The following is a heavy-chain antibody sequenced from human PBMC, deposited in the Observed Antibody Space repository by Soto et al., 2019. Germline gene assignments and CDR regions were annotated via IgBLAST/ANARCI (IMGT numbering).Heavy chain of an antibody. CDR2: ISYDGSNK. J-gene: IGHJ5*02. CDR1: AFTVSNYG. Sequence: PGGSLRLSCAASAFTVSNYGMHWVRQAPGKGLEWVASISYDGSNKYYADSVKGRFTISRDNSKNTLYLEMNSLRAEDTAVYYCARDRKYCSSVSCYPNNWFDPWGQGTLVTVSS. CDR3: ARDRKYCSSVSCYPNNWFDP. V-gene: IGHV3-33*01. D-gene: IGHD2-2*01.